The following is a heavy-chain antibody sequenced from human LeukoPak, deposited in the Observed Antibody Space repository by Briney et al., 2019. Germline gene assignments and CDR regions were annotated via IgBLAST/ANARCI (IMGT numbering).Heavy chain of an antibody. J-gene: IGHJ4*02. CDR2: IYPSDSDV. CDR3: ARHGDVDY. D-gene: IGHD7-27*01. V-gene: IGHV5-51*01. CDR1: GYIFTSYW. Sequence: GESLKISCKCSGYIFTSYWIGWVRQVPGKGLDWMGIIYPSDSDVRYSPSFQGQVTISADKSISTAYLQWNSLRASDTAMYYCARHGDVDYWGQGTLVTVSS.